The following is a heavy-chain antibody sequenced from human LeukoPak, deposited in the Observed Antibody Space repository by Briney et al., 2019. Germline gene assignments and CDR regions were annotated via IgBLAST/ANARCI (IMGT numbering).Heavy chain of an antibody. D-gene: IGHD1-14*01. CDR3: ARDTTPGAFDI. J-gene: IGHJ3*02. Sequence: LRLSCAASGFTFSSYSMNWIRQHPGKGLEWIGYIYYSGSTYYNPSLKSRVTISVDTSKNQFSLKLSSVTAADTAVYYCARDTTPGAFDIWGQGTMVTVSS. CDR1: GFTFSSYS. CDR2: IYYSGST. V-gene: IGHV4-31*02.